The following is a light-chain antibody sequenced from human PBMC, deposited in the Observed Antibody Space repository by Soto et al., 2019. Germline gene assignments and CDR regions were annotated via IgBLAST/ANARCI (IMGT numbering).Light chain of an antibody. CDR3: QQYNNWPHT. CDR1: QSVSSK. J-gene: IGKJ2*01. CDR2: GVS. V-gene: IGKV3-15*01. Sequence: EIVMTQSQATLSVSPGERATLSCRASQSVSSKLAWFQQKPGQAPSLLIYGVSTRATGVPVRFSGSGSGTEFTLTINSLQSEDFGVYYCQQYNNWPHTFGQGTKVDIK.